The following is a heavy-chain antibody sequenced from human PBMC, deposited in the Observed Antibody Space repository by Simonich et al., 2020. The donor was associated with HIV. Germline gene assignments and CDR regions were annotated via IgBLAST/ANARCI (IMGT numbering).Heavy chain of an antibody. CDR3: ARRHPTTVTTPYFDY. CDR1: GGSYRGNY. J-gene: IGHJ4*02. Sequence: QVQLQQWGAGLLKPSETLSLTCAVYGGSYRGNYWSWIRQPPGKGLEWIGEINHSRSTNYHPSLKSRVTISVDTSKNQFSLKLSSVTAADTAVYYCARRHPTTVTTPYFDYWGQGTLVTVSS. V-gene: IGHV4-34*01. CDR2: INHSRST. D-gene: IGHD4-17*01.